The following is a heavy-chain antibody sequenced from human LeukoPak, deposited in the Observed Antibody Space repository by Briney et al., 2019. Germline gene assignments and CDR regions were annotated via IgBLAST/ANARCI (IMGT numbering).Heavy chain of an antibody. CDR1: GYSFTSYW. D-gene: IGHD4-17*01. CDR2: IYPGDSDT. J-gene: IGHJ4*02. V-gene: IGHV5-51*01. CDR3: ARISGYGDSGFDY. Sequence: GESLKISCKGSGYSFTSYWIGWVRQMPGKGLEWVGIIYPGDSDTRYSPSFQGQVTISADKSISTAYLKWSSLKASDTAMYYCARISGYGDSGFDYWGQGTLVTVSS.